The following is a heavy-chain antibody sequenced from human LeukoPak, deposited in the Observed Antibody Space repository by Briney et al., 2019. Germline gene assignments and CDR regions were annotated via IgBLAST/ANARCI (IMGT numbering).Heavy chain of an antibody. V-gene: IGHV5-51*01. CDR3: ARQNDFRLDY. CDR2: IYPGDSDT. D-gene: IGHD3-3*01. CDR1: GYTFSNYW. Sequence: PGESLRISCKGSGYTFSNYWIGWVRQMPGKGLEWMGIIYPGDSDTRYSPSLQGQVTISVDTSIGTAYLQWSSLKASDTAIYYCARQNDFRLDYWGQGTLVTVSS. J-gene: IGHJ4*02.